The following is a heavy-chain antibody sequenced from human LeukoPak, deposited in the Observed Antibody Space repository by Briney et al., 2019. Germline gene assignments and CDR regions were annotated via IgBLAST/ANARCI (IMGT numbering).Heavy chain of an antibody. J-gene: IGHJ3*02. CDR1: GGSISSSSYY. CDR3: ASPNPYIVVVLAAGGPNAFDI. Sequence: SETLSLTCTVSGGSISSSSYYWGWIRQPPGKGREWIGSIYYSGSTYYNPSLKSRVTISVDTSKNQFSLKLSSVTAADTAVYYCASPNPYIVVVLAAGGPNAFDIWGQGTMVSVSS. D-gene: IGHD2-2*01. V-gene: IGHV4-39*01. CDR2: IYYSGST.